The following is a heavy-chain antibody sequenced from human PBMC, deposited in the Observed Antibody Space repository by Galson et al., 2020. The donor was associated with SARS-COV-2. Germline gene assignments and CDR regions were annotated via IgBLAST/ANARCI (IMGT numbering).Heavy chain of an antibody. V-gene: IGHV4-4*07. Sequence: ASETLSLTCTVSGGSISSYYWSWIRQPAGKGLEWIGRIYTSGSTNYNPSLKSRVTMSVDTSKNQFSLKLSSVTAADTAVYYCAREGITMVRGVIHNWFDPWGQGTL. D-gene: IGHD3-10*01. J-gene: IGHJ5*02. CDR2: IYTSGST. CDR3: AREGITMVRGVIHNWFDP. CDR1: GGSISSYY.